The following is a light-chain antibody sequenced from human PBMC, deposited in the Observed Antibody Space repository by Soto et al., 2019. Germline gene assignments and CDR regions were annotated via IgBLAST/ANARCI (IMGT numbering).Light chain of an antibody. CDR2: DNN. Sequence: QSVLTQLPSVSGAPGQRVTISCTGSNSNIGAGHAAQWYQQPPGTTPKLLIYDNNRRPSGVPVRFSGSRSGTSASLAITGLQAEDEADYYCQSYDNDLSVVFGGGTKLTVL. V-gene: IGLV1-40*01. CDR1: NSNIGAGHA. J-gene: IGLJ2*01. CDR3: QSYDNDLSVV.